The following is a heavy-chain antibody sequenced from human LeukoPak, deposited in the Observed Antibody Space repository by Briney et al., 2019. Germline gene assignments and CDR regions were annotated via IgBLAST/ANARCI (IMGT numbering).Heavy chain of an antibody. CDR3: ASGLELDY. J-gene: IGHJ4*02. CDR1: GFTFSSYW. V-gene: IGHV3-74*01. CDR2: INSDGSST. Sequence: GGSLRLSCAASGFTFSSYWMHWVRQAPGKGLVWVSGINSDGSSTRYADSVKGRFTISRDNAKNSLYLQMNSLRAEDTAVYYCASGLELDYWGQGTLVTVSS.